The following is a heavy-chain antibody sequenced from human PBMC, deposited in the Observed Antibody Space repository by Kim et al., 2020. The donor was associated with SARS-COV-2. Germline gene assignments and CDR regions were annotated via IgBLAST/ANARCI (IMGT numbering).Heavy chain of an antibody. V-gene: IGHV3-21*01. CDR3: ASVFGVVITWPYYGMDV. CDR1: GFTFSSYS. CDR2: ISSSSSYI. J-gene: IGHJ6*02. Sequence: GGSLRLSCAASGFTFSSYSMNWVRQAPGKGLEWVSSISSSSSYIYYADSVKGRFTISRDNAKNALYLQMNSLRAEDTAVYYCASVFGVVITWPYYGMDVWGQGTTVPVSS. D-gene: IGHD3-3*01.